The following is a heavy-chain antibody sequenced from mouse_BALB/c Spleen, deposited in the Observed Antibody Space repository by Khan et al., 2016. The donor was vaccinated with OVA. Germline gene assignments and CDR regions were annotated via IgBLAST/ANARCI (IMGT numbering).Heavy chain of an antibody. V-gene: IGHV9-3-1*01. Sequence: QIQLVQSGPELKKPGETVKISCKASGYTFTNYGMNWVKQAPGKGLKWMGWINTYTGEPTYADDFKGRFAFSLETSANTAYLQINNLKNEDTATYFCARPPYFSYVMDYWVQGTSVTVSS. CDR2: INTYTGEP. D-gene: IGHD2-10*01. J-gene: IGHJ4*01. CDR3: ARPPYFSYVMDY. CDR1: GYTFTNYG.